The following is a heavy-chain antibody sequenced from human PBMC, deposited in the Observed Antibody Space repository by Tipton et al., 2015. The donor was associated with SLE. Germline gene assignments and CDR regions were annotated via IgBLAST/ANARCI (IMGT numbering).Heavy chain of an antibody. CDR3: ARVGDFWSGYYYYYMDV. V-gene: IGHV1-18*01. J-gene: IGHJ6*03. CDR2: ISAYNGNT. CDR1: GYTFTSYG. D-gene: IGHD3-3*01. Sequence: QSGAEVKKPGASVKVSCKASGYTFTSYGIIWVRQAPGQGLEWMGWISAYNGNTSYAQKLQGRVTMTTDTSTSTAYMELRSLRSDDTAVYYCARVGDFWSGYYYYYMDVWGKGTTVTVSS.